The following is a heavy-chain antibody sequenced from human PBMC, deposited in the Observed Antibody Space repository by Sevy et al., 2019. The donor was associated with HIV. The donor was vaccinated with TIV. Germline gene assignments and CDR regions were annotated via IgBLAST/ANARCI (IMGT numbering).Heavy chain of an antibody. CDR1: GFTFSSYG. CDR2: ISYEGSNK. Sequence: GGYLRLSCTASGFTFSSYGMHWVRQAPGKGLEWVAVISYEGSNKYYADSVKGRFTISRDNSKNTLYLQMNSLRAEHTAMYYCAKGEQVVEIYYYYGMDVWGQGTTVTVSS. D-gene: IGHD6-6*01. CDR3: AKGEQVVEIYYYYGMDV. J-gene: IGHJ6*02. V-gene: IGHV3-30*18.